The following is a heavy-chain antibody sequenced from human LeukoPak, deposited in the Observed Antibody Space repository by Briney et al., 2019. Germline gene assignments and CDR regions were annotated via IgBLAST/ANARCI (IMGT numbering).Heavy chain of an antibody. V-gene: IGHV1-2*02. J-gene: IGHJ6*03. Sequence: ASVKVSCKASGYTFTGYYMHWVRQAPGQGLEWMGWINPNSGGTNYAQKFQGRVTVTRDTSISTAYMELSRLRSDDTAVYYCARGLVGCSGGSCYSYRGVYGDYMDVWGKGTTVTVSS. D-gene: IGHD2-15*01. CDR3: ARGLVGCSGGSCYSYRGVYGDYMDV. CDR2: INPNSGGT. CDR1: GYTFTGYY.